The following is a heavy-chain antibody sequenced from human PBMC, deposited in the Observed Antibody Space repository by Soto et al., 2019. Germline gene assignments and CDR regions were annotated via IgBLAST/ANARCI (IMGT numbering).Heavy chain of an antibody. CDR1: GVSITSYY. Sequence: SSETLSLTCSVSGVSITSYYWSWIRQSAGGGLEWMGRINTDGLSTYSPSFKSRLTMSLDTSKNQVSLRLISVTAADTAAYFCARVPVAVAATEDYYGLDVWGQGTTVTVSS. CDR2: INTDGLS. J-gene: IGHJ6*02. D-gene: IGHD2-15*01. V-gene: IGHV4-4*07. CDR3: ARVPVAVAATEDYYGLDV.